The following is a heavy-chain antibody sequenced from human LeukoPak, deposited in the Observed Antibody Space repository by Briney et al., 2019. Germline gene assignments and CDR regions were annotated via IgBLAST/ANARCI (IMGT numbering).Heavy chain of an antibody. J-gene: IGHJ6*02. CDR1: GYTFTGYY. CDR2: INPNSDAT. D-gene: IGHD5-12*01. Sequence: SVTVSCKASGYTFTGYYMHWVRQAPGQGLEWMGWINPNSDATNYAQKFQGRVTMTRDTSISTAYMELSRLRSDDTAVYYCARMYGLVATIEEIDYDYGMDVWGQGTMVSVSS. V-gene: IGHV1-2*02. CDR3: ARMYGLVATIEEIDYDYGMDV.